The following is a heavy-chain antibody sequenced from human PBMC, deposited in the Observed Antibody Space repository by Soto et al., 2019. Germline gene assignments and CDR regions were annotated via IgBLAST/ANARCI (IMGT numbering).Heavy chain of an antibody. CDR3: ARESPSVTAYFDY. J-gene: IGHJ4*02. CDR1: CGSISSSSYY. D-gene: IGHD4-4*01. Sequence: SEALSLTCTVSCGSISSSSYYWVLIRQPPGKGLEWIGSIYYSGSTYYNPSLKSRVTISVDTSKNQFSLKLSSVTAADTAVYYCARESPSVTAYFDYWGQGTLVTVSS. V-gene: IGHV4-39*02. CDR2: IYYSGST.